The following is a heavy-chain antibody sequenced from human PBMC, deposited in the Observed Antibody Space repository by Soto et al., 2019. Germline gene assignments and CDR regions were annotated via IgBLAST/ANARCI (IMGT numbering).Heavy chain of an antibody. J-gene: IGHJ6*03. CDR3: ARVTKGIWFGESNYYYMDV. V-gene: IGHV3-66*01. Sequence: GGSLRLSCAASGFTVSSNYMSWVRQAPGKGLEWVSVIYSGGSTYYADYVKGGFTISRDNSKNTLYIQMNSLRAEDTAVYYCARVTKGIWFGESNYYYMDVWGKGTTVTVSS. D-gene: IGHD3-10*01. CDR2: IYSGGST. CDR1: GFTVSSNY.